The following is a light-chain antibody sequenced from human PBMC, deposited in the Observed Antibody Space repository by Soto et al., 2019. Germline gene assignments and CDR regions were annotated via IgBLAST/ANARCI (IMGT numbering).Light chain of an antibody. J-gene: IGLJ1*01. Sequence: SALTQPASVSWSPGQSITISCTGTSSDVGGYNLVPWYQQHPGKAPKLMIYEVSNRPSGVSNRFSGSKSGNTASLTISGLQAEDEADYYCSSYTSSSNYVFGTGTKVTVL. CDR1: SSDVGGYNL. CDR3: SSYTSSSNYV. V-gene: IGLV2-14*01. CDR2: EVS.